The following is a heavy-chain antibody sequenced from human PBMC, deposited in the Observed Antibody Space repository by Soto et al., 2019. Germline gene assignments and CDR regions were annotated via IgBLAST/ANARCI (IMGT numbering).Heavy chain of an antibody. CDR1: GFTFSSYG. Sequence: QVQLVESGGGVVQPGRSLRLSCAASGFTFSSYGMHWVRQAPGKGLEWVAVIWYDGSNKYYADSVKGRFTISRDNSKNTLYLQMNSLRAEDTAVYYCARHPCSSPSCYAGWFDPWGQGTLVNVSS. CDR3: ARHPCSSPSCYAGWFDP. V-gene: IGHV3-33*01. D-gene: IGHD2-2*01. CDR2: IWYDGSNK. J-gene: IGHJ5*02.